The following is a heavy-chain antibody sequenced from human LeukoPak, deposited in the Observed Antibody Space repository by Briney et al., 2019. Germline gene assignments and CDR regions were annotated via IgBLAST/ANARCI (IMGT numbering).Heavy chain of an antibody. D-gene: IGHD6-13*01. CDR2: MNPNTGDT. CDR1: GYTFTGYD. Sequence: ASVKVSCKASGYTFTGYDINWVRQATGQGLEWMGWMNPNTGDTGYAQKFQGRLTMTRNTSIDTAYMELSGLRSEDTAVYYCARDHSSSWEVSFYWGQGTLVTVSS. CDR3: ARDHSSSWEVSFY. V-gene: IGHV1-8*01. J-gene: IGHJ4*02.